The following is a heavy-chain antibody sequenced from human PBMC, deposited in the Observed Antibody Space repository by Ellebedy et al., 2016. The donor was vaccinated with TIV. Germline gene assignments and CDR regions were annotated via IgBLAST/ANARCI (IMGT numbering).Heavy chain of an antibody. V-gene: IGHV3-48*03. CDR2: IGFGGSGI. Sequence: PGGSLRLSCTASAFTLRTYEMNWVRQAPGKGMGWVSYIGFGGSGIYYADSMKGRFTISRDDAKNSLYLQMNSLKVEDTAVYYCVRDLYTSGLHGDFWGRGTHATVSS. CDR3: VRDLYTSGLHGDF. CDR1: AFTLRTYE. D-gene: IGHD6-19*01. J-gene: IGHJ4*02.